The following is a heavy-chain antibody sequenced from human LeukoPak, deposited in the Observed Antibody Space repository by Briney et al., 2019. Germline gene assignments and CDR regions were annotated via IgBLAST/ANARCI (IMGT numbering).Heavy chain of an antibody. J-gene: IGHJ5*02. CDR2: INPSGGST. CDR3: ARDTRPPYYDFWSGHYTGGGYNWFDP. D-gene: IGHD3-3*01. V-gene: IGHV1-46*01. Sequence: GAPVKVSCKASGYTFTSYYMHWVRQAPGQGLEWMGIINPSGGSTSYAQKFQGRVTMTRDTSTSTVYMELSSLRSEDTAVYYCARDTRPPYYDFWSGHYTGGGYNWFDPWGQGTLVTVSS. CDR1: GYTFTSYY.